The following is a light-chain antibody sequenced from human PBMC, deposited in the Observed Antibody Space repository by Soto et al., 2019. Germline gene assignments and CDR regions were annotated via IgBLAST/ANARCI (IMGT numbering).Light chain of an antibody. CDR2: SNN. Sequence: QSALTQPPSASGTPGQRVTISCSGSSSNIGSNTVNWYQQLPGTAPKLLIYSNNQRPSGVPDRLSGSKSGTSASLAISGLQSEDEADYYCAAWDDSLNGYVFGTGTNVTVL. J-gene: IGLJ1*01. CDR3: AAWDDSLNGYV. CDR1: SSNIGSNT. V-gene: IGLV1-44*01.